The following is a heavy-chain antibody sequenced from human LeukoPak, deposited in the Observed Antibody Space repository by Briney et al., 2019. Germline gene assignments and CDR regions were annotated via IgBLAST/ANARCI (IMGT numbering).Heavy chain of an antibody. J-gene: IGHJ4*02. V-gene: IGHV3-11*04. CDR2: ITNSGRST. D-gene: IGHD1-26*01. CDR3: AREASGNYHVFDS. CDR1: GFSFSNYF. Sequence: GSLRLSCEASGFSFSNYFMSWIRQAPGKGLEWVSYITNSGRSTNYADAVKGRFTISRDNAKKSIYLEMTDLRAEDTGVYYCAREASGNYHVFDSWGQGTLVTVSS.